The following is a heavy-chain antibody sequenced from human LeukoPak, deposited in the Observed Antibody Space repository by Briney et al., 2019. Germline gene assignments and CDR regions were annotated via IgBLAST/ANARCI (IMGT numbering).Heavy chain of an antibody. J-gene: IGHJ6*02. CDR1: GFTFSSYS. CDR3: ARDFKPRYCSGGSCYPPFGMDV. Sequence: GGSLRLSCAASGFTFSSYSMNWVRQAPGKGLEWVSYISSSSSTIYYADSVKGRFTISRDNAKNSLYLQMNSLRAEDTAVYYCARDFKPRYCSGGSCYPPFGMDVWGQGTTVTVSS. V-gene: IGHV3-48*01. D-gene: IGHD2-15*01. CDR2: ISSSSSTI.